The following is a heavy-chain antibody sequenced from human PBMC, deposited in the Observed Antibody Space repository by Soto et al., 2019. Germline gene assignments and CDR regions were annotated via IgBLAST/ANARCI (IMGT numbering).Heavy chain of an antibody. D-gene: IGHD6-13*01. V-gene: IGHV3-13*01. J-gene: IGHJ6*02. CDR2: FGTAGET. CDR1: GFTFSNYD. CDR3: ARVAAAGYYYYYGMDV. Sequence: EVQLVESGGGLVQPGGSLRLSCAASGFTFSNYDMHWVRQTTGKGLEWVSVFGTAGETYYAGSVKGRFTISRENAKNSLYLQMNSLRAEDTAVYYCARVAAAGYYYYYGMDVWGQGTTVTVSS.